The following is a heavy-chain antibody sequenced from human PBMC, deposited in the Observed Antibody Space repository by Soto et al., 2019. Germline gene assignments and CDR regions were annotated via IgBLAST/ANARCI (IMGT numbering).Heavy chain of an antibody. Sequence: GGSLRLSCAASGFTFSSYAMHWVRQAPGKGLEWVAVISYDGSNKYYADSVKGRFTISRDNSKNTLYLQMNSLRAEDTAVYYCARDFRDKPRAVRGVAPPNYWGQGTLVTVSS. J-gene: IGHJ4*02. CDR3: ARDFRDKPRAVRGVAPPNY. CDR1: GFTFSSYA. D-gene: IGHD3-10*01. CDR2: ISYDGSNK. V-gene: IGHV3-30-3*01.